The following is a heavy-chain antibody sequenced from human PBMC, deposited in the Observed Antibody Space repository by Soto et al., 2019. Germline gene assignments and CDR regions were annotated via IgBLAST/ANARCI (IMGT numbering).Heavy chain of an antibody. V-gene: IGHV4-59*01. Sequence: SETLSLTCTVSGFSISSYYWSWIRQPPGKGLEWIGYIYYSGSTNYNPSLKSRVTISVDTSKNQFSLKLSSVTAADTAVYYCAREGVSSSGYNYYVIAVRGQGTTVPGSS. CDR2: IYYSGST. D-gene: IGHD6-25*01. CDR1: GFSISSYY. CDR3: AREGVSSSGYNYYVIAV. J-gene: IGHJ6*02.